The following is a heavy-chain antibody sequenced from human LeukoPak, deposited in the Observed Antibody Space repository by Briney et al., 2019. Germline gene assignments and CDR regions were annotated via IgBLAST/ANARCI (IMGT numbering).Heavy chain of an antibody. CDR1: GFSLSTSGMC. CDR2: IDWDDDK. Sequence: SGPTLVNPTQTLTLTCTFSGFSLSTSGMCVSWIRPPPGKALEWLARIDWDDDKYYSTSLKTRLTISKDTSKNQVVLTMTNMDPVDTATYYCARMISSSSSLDYWGQGTLVTVSS. V-gene: IGHV2-70*11. CDR3: ARMISSSSSLDY. D-gene: IGHD6-6*01. J-gene: IGHJ4*02.